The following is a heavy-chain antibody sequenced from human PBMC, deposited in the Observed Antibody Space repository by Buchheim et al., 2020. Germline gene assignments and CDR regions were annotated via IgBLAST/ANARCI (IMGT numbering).Heavy chain of an antibody. Sequence: QVQLVQSGAEVKKPGASVKVSCKASGYTFSSHDINWVRQATGQGLEWMGWMNPNSGNTGYAQKFQGRVTMTRNTSISTAYMELSSLRSEDTAVYYCAREGFCSITSCPKVMNWFDPWGQGTL. V-gene: IGHV1-8*01. D-gene: IGHD2-2*01. J-gene: IGHJ5*02. CDR3: AREGFCSITSCPKVMNWFDP. CDR1: GYTFSSHD. CDR2: MNPNSGNT.